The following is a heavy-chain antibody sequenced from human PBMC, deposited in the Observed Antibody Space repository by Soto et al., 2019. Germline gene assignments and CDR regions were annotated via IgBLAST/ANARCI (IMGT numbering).Heavy chain of an antibody. CDR1: GFIFNNAW. V-gene: IGHV3-15*01. Sequence: EVHLVESGGGLVEPGGSLRLSCAASGFIFNNAWMTWVRQAPGKGLEWVAHIKSRPDGGTADYAASVKGRFTISRDDSRYTLYLQMNGLRIEDTAVYYCTTAGPRDWYFNLWGRGTLVTVSS. CDR2: IKSRPDGGTA. CDR3: TTAGPRDWYFNL. J-gene: IGHJ2*01.